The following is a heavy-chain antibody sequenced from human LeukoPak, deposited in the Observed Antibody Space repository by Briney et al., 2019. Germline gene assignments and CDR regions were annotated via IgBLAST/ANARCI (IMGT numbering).Heavy chain of an antibody. J-gene: IGHJ1*01. V-gene: IGHV4-59*01. CDR2: IHYSGFS. CDR1: GGSISSYY. D-gene: IGHD4-23*01. Sequence: SETLSLTCTVSGGSISSYYWSWIRQPPGKGLEWIGYIHYSGFSNYNPSLKSRVTISVDTSKNQFSLKLSFVTAADTSVYYCARDLHGGNSGLGYWGQGTLVTVSS. CDR3: ARDLHGGNSGLGY.